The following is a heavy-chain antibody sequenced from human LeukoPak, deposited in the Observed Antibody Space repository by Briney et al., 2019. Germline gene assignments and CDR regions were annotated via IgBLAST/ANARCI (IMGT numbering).Heavy chain of an antibody. CDR1: GFNFWNTG. J-gene: IGHJ4*02. CDR2: ISSNGGGT. D-gene: IGHD3-10*01. CDR3: AKDLSGFFDH. V-gene: IGHV3-23*01. Sequence: GGSLRLSCAVSGFNFWNTGMSWVRQAPGKGLEWVSAISSNGGGTFYADSVKGRFTISRDNSKRTLDLQMSSLRAEDTAVYFCAKDLSGFFDHWGQGTLVTVSS.